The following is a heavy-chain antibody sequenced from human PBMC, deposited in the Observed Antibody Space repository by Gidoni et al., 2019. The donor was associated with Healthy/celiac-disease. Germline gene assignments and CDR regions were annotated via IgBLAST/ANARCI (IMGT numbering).Heavy chain of an antibody. CDR3: AKDVDTAMVTGYFDY. Sequence: EVQRLESGRGLAQPAGSLRVSRAASGFTFSSYAMSWVRQAPGKGLEWVSAIRGSGGSTYYADSVKGRFTISRDNSKNTLYLQMNSLRAEDTAVYYCAKDVDTAMVTGYFDYWGQGTLVTVSS. V-gene: IGHV3-23*01. CDR2: IRGSGGST. J-gene: IGHJ4*02. D-gene: IGHD5-18*01. CDR1: GFTFSSYA.